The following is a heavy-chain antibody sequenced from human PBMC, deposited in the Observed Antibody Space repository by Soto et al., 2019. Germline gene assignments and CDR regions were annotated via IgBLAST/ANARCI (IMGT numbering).Heavy chain of an antibody. D-gene: IGHD3-10*01. CDR1: GDSVSSNSAA. J-gene: IGHJ6*02. Sequence: PSQTLSLTCAISGDSVSSNSAAWNWIRQSPSRGLEWLGRTYYRSKWYNDYAVSVKSRITINPDTSKNQFSLQLNSVTPEDTAVYYCGRDLYYGSGSHLPYYYYGTDVWGQGTTVTASS. CDR3: GRDLYYGSGSHLPYYYYGTDV. CDR2: TYYRSKWYN. V-gene: IGHV6-1*01.